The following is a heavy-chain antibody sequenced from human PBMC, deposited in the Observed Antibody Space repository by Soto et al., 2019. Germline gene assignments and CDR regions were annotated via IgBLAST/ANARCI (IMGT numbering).Heavy chain of an antibody. D-gene: IGHD3-10*01. J-gene: IGHJ4*02. Sequence: ASVKVSCKVSGYTLTELSIHWVRQAPGEGLEWMGGFDLENGETIYAQRFQGRVTMTEESSADTPYMELSSLRSEDTAVYYCATEVRRSNQFDHWGQGTTVTVYS. CDR2: FDLENGET. V-gene: IGHV1-24*01. CDR1: GYTLTELS. CDR3: ATEVRRSNQFDH.